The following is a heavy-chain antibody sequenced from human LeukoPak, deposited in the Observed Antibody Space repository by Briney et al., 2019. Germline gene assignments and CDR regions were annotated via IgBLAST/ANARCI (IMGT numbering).Heavy chain of an antibody. D-gene: IGHD2-2*01. V-gene: IGHV3-11*04. Sequence: GGSLRLSCAASGFTFSDYYMNWIRQAPGKGLEWISYMSSSGSTISYADSVTGRFTFSRDNAKNSLYLQMNSLRAEDTAVYYCARSILPAANAIDYWGQGTLLTVSS. CDR3: ARSILPAANAIDY. J-gene: IGHJ4*02. CDR1: GFTFSDYY. CDR2: MSSSGSTI.